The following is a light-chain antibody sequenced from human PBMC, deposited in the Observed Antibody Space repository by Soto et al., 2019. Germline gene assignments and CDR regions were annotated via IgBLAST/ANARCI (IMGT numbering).Light chain of an antibody. V-gene: IGKV2-28*01. J-gene: IGKJ5*01. CDR1: QSLLHDGNGHNY. CDR3: MQALRMPIT. Sequence: ETVMTQSPLSLPVTPGEPASVSCRSSQSLLHDGNGHNYVNWYLQKPGQSPLLLIYLGSNRASGVPDRFSGSGSGTDFTLKISRVEAEDVGVYYCMQALRMPITFGQGTRLEIK. CDR2: LGS.